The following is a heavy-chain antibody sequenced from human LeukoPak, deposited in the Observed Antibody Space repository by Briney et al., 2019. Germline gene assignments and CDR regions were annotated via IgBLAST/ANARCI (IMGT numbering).Heavy chain of an antibody. Sequence: SQTLSLTCTVSGGSISSGGYYWSWIRQHPGTGLEWIGYIYYSGSTYYNPSLKSRVTISVDTSKNQFSLKLSSVTAADTAVYYCARDKYDFWSGYYLDYWGQGTLVTVSS. D-gene: IGHD3-3*01. CDR1: GGSISSGGYY. V-gene: IGHV4-31*03. CDR3: ARDKYDFWSGYYLDY. J-gene: IGHJ4*02. CDR2: IYYSGST.